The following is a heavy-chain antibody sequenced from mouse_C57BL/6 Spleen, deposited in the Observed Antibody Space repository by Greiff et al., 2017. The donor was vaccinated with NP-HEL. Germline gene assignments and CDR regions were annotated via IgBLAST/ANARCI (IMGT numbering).Heavy chain of an antibody. Sequence: EVMLVESGGGLVKPGGSLKLSCAASGFTFSDYGMHWVRQAPEKGLEWVAYISSGSSTIYYADTVKGRFTISRDNAKNTLFLPMTSLRSEDTAMYYCARGGSSYGWYFDVWGTGTTVTVSS. CDR2: ISSGSSTI. CDR1: GFTFSDYG. D-gene: IGHD1-1*01. V-gene: IGHV5-17*01. CDR3: ARGGSSYGWYFDV. J-gene: IGHJ1*03.